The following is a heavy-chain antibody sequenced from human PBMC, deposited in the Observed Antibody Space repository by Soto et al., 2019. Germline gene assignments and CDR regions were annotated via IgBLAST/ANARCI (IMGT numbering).Heavy chain of an antibody. CDR1: GYSLRGNY. V-gene: IGHV1-2*02. CDR2: INPNSSGT. Sequence: ASVKVSCKASGYSLRGNYIHWVRQTPGQGLEWMGWINPNSSGTVYAQKFQGRVTMTRDTSLTTVYMQLNRLTSDDSAVYYCARDLIVDGPDNYDMDVWGQVTTVTFSS. J-gene: IGHJ6*02. CDR3: ARDLIVDGPDNYDMDV. D-gene: IGHD3-22*01.